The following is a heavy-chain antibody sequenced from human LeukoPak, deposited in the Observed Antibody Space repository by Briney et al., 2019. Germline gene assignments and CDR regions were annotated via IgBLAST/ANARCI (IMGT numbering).Heavy chain of an antibody. CDR3: ARDDPYYEILTGYYRGYYFDY. CDR2: ISSSSSTI. D-gene: IGHD3-9*01. J-gene: IGHJ4*02. CDR1: GFTFSTYS. Sequence: GGSLRLSCAASGFTFSTYSMHWVRQVPGKGLEWVSYISSSSSTIYYGESVKGRFTISRDNAKNSLYLQMNSMRAEDTAVYYCARDDPYYEILTGYYRGYYFDYRGQGTLVTVSS. V-gene: IGHV3-48*04.